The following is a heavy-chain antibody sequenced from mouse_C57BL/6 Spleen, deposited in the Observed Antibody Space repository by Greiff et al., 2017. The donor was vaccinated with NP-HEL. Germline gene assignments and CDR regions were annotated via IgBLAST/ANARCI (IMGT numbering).Heavy chain of an antibody. CDR1: GFNIKNTY. J-gene: IGHJ3*01. CDR2: IDPANGNT. CDR3: ARDCYDSSEFAY. D-gene: IGHD1-1*01. V-gene: IGHV14-3*01. Sequence: EVQLQQSVAELVRPGASVKLSCTASGFNIKNTYMHWVKQRHEQGLEWIGRIDPANGNTKYAPKFQGKATITADPSSNTAYLQLNSLTSEDTAIDYAARDCYDSSEFAYWGQGTLVTVSA.